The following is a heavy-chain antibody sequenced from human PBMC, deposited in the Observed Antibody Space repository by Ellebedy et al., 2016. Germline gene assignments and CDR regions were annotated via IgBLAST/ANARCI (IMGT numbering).Heavy chain of an antibody. Sequence: SETLSLTCTVSGGSIGNYYWNWIRQSPGKGLEWIGFSHYSGSTNYNPSLKSRVTISVDTSKNQYSLKLSSVTAADTAVYYCARTGSCITTSCYDFDYWGLGTLATVSS. V-gene: IGHV4-59*01. J-gene: IGHJ4*02. CDR1: GGSIGNYY. CDR3: ARTGSCITTSCYDFDY. CDR2: SHYSGST. D-gene: IGHD2-2*01.